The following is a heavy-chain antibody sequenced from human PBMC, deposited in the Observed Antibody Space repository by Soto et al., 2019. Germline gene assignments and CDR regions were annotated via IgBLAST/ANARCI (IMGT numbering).Heavy chain of an antibody. V-gene: IGHV3-11*04. D-gene: IGHD2-21*01. CDR2: ISSSGSTI. CDR1: GGSISSYY. J-gene: IGHJ4*02. CDR3: AREPATRSDCDF. Sequence: LSLTCTVSGGSISSYYMSWIRQAPGKGLEWVSYISSSGSTIYYADSVKGRFTISRDNAKNTLYLQMNSLRAEDTAVYYCAREPATRSDCDFWGQGTLVTVSS.